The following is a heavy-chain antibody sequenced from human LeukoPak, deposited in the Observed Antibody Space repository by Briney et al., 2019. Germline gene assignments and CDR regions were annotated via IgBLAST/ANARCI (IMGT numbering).Heavy chain of an antibody. CDR3: AKDLASATVTPIDY. CDR2: ISGSGGST. J-gene: IGHJ4*02. V-gene: IGHV3-23*01. CDR1: GFTFSSYA. Sequence: PGGSLRLSCAASGFTFSSYAMSWVRQAPGKGLEWVSAISGSGGSTYYADSVKGRFTISRDNSKNTLYLQMNSLRAEDTAVYYCAKDLASATVTPIDYWGQGTLVTVSS. D-gene: IGHD4-11*01.